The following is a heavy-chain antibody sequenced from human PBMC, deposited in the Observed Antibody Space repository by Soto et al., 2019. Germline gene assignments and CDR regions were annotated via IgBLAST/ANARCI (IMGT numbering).Heavy chain of an antibody. Sequence: GSLRLSCAASGFTFSSYPMSWVRQAPGKGLEWVSAISGSGGSTYYADSVKGRFTISRDNSKNTLYLQMNSLRAEDTAVYYCAREGVGYYYDSSGYERRLGYWGQGTLVTVSS. J-gene: IGHJ4*02. CDR1: GFTFSSYP. CDR3: AREGVGYYYDSSGYERRLGY. CDR2: ISGSGGST. D-gene: IGHD3-22*01. V-gene: IGHV3-23*01.